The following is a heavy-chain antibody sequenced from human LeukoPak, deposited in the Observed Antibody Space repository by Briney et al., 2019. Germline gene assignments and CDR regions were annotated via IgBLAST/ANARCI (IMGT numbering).Heavy chain of an antibody. J-gene: IGHJ4*02. V-gene: IGHV4-39*07. CDR3: ARGGLGVVDTAMVNFDY. CDR1: GGSISSSSYY. CDR2: IYYSGST. Sequence: SETLSLTCTVSGGSISSSSYYWGWIRQPPGKGLEWIGSIYYSGSTYYNPSLKSRVTISVDTSKNQFSLKLSSVTAADTAVYYCARGGLGVVDTAMVNFDYWGQGTLVTVSS. D-gene: IGHD5-18*01.